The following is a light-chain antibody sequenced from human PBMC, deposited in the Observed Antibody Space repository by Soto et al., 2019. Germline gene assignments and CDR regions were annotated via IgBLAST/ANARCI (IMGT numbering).Light chain of an antibody. CDR1: QSLLHSNGNNY. V-gene: IGKV2-28*01. CDR3: MQALQTPLT. J-gene: IGKJ5*01. Sequence: DIVMTQSPLFLPVIPGEPASISCRSSQSLLHSNGNNYFDWYLQKPGQSPQLLIFLGSNRASGVPDRFSASGSGTDFTLKISRVEAEDVGVYYCMQALQTPLTFGQGTRLEIK. CDR2: LGS.